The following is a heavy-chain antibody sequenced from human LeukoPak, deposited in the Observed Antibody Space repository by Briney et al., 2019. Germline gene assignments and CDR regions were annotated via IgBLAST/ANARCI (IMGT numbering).Heavy chain of an antibody. CDR1: GYTFTGYY. J-gene: IGHJ3*02. Sequence: GASVKVSCKASGYTFTGYYMHWVRQAPGQGLDCMGWINPNSGGTNYAQKFQGRVTMTRDTSISTAYMELSRLRSDDTAVYYCARFVSMVATTAFDIWGQGTMVTVSS. CDR2: INPNSGGT. V-gene: IGHV1-2*02. CDR3: ARFVSMVATTAFDI. D-gene: IGHD1-26*01.